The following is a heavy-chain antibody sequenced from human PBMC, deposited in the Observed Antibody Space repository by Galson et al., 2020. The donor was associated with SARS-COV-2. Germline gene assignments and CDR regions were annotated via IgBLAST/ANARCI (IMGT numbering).Heavy chain of an antibody. V-gene: IGHV3-74*03. Sequence: GGSLRLSCAASGFTFNSYWMHWVRQAPGKGLVWVSRINSDGSSTKYADSVKGRFTISRDNAKNTLYLQMNSLRAEDTAVYYCARGDGGYSYDDLDYWGQGTLVTVSS. D-gene: IGHD5-18*01. CDR1: GFTFNSYW. CDR3: ARGDGGYSYDDLDY. J-gene: IGHJ4*02. CDR2: INSDGSST.